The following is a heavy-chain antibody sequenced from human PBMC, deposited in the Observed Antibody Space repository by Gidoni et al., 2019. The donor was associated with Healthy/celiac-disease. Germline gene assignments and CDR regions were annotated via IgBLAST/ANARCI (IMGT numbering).Heavy chain of an antibody. V-gene: IGHV1-2*02. CDR2: INPNSGGT. J-gene: IGHJ4*02. Sequence: QVQLVQSGAEVKKPGASVKVSCKTSGYTFTGYDMHWVRQAPGQGLEWMGWINPNSGGTNYAQRFQGRVTVTRDTSISTAYMELSRLRSDDTAVYYCARELGATGYYFDYWGQGTLVTVPS. CDR1: GYTFTGYD. CDR3: ARELGATGYYFDY. D-gene: IGHD1-26*01.